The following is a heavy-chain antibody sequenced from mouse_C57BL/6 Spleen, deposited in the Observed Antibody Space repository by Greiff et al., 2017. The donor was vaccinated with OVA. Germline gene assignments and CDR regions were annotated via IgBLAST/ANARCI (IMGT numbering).Heavy chain of an antibody. V-gene: IGHV6-6*01. J-gene: IGHJ2*01. Sequence: EVHLVESGGGLVQPGGSMKLSCAASGFTFSDAWMDWVRQSPEKGLEWVAEIRNKANNHATYYAESVKGRFTISRDDSKSSVYLQMNSLRAEDTGIYYCTRELYYSKGYFDYWGQGTTLTVSS. D-gene: IGHD2-5*01. CDR1: GFTFSDAW. CDR3: TRELYYSKGYFDY. CDR2: IRNKANNHAT.